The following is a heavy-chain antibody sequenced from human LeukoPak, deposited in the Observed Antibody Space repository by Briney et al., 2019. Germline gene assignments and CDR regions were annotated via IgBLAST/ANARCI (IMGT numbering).Heavy chain of an antibody. CDR3: ARGRRSRNYYVSSGYYYPPFDY. CDR2: INHSGST. J-gene: IGHJ4*02. Sequence: SETLSLTCAVYGGSFSGYYWSWIRQPPGKGLEWIGEINHSGSTNYNPSLKSRVTISVDTSKNQFSLKLSSVTAADTAVYYCARGRRSRNYYVSSGYYYPPFDYWGQGTLVTVSS. V-gene: IGHV4-34*01. CDR1: GGSFSGYY. D-gene: IGHD3-22*01.